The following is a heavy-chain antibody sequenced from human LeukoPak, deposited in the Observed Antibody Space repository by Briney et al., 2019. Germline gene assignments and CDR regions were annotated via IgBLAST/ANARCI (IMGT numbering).Heavy chain of an antibody. D-gene: IGHD3-22*01. CDR1: GYTFTSYD. Sequence: GASVKVSCKASGYTFTSYDISWVRQATGQGLEWMGWMNPNSGNTGYAQKFQGRVTMTRNTSISTAYMELSSLRSEDTAVYYCAKYYYYDSSAITDWGQGTLVTVSS. CDR2: MNPNSGNT. CDR3: AKYYYYDSSAITD. J-gene: IGHJ4*02. V-gene: IGHV1-8*01.